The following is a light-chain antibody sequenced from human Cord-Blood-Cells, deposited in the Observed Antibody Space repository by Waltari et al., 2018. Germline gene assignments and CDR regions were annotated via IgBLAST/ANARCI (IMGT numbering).Light chain of an antibody. CDR2: WAS. CDR3: QQYYSTPPWT. J-gene: IGKJ1*01. CDR1: QQVLFSSNNKNY. Sequence: DIVITHSPASLAVSLGERATLNCKSSQQVLFSSNNKNYLAWYQQKPGKPPKLLIYWASTRESGVADRFSGSGSGTDFTLTISSLQAEDVAVYYCQQYYSTPPWTFGQGTKVEIK. V-gene: IGKV4-1*01.